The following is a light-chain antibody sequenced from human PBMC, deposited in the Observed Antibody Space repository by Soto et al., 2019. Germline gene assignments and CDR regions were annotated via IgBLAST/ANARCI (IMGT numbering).Light chain of an antibody. CDR2: EVS. Sequence: QSALTQPPSASRTPGQSLTFSCPRTNSEVGGYNYVSWYQQHPGKAPKLMIYEVSKRPSGVPDRFSGSKSGNTASLTVSGLQAEDEANYYCSSYADSNTPYVVRTVSKVT. CDR1: NSEVGGYNY. J-gene: IGLJ1*01. V-gene: IGLV2-8*01. CDR3: SSYADSNTPYV.